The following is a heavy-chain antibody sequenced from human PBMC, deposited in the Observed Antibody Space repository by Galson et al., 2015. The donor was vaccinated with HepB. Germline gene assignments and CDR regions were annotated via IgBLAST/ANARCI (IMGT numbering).Heavy chain of an antibody. Sequence: SLRLSCAASGFTFSSYAMHWVRQAPGKGLEWVAVISYDGSNKYYADSVKGRFTISRDNSKNTLYLQMNSLRAEDTAVYYCARDLEIDYDFWSGYPDYWGQGTLVTVSS. V-gene: IGHV3-30-3*01. CDR1: GFTFSSYA. CDR3: ARDLEIDYDFWSGYPDY. J-gene: IGHJ4*02. CDR2: ISYDGSNK. D-gene: IGHD3-3*01.